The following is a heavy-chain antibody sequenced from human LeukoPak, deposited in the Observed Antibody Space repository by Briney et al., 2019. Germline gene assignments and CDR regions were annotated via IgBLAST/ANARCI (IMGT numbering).Heavy chain of an antibody. CDR1: GFSFTNYW. V-gene: IGHV3-7*03. D-gene: IGHD6-13*01. CDR2: IKQDGSVK. CDR3: ARIGYSSSCFDY. Sequence: GGSLRLPCAASGFSFTNYWMSWVRQAPGKGLEWVANIKQDGSVKYYVDSVKGRFTISRDNAKSSVYLQINSLRVEDTAVYYCARIGYSSSCFDYWGQGTLVTVSS. J-gene: IGHJ4*02.